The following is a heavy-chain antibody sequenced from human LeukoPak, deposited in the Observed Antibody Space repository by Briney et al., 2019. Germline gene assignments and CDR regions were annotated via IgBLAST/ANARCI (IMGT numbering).Heavy chain of an antibody. Sequence: SETLSLTCTVSGGSISSYYWSWIRQPPGKGLEWIGYIYYSGSTNYNPSLKSRVTVSVDTSKNQFSLKLTSVTAADTAVYYCARTMEGYCSGGSCYQYSYYMDVWGKGTTVTVSS. V-gene: IGHV4-59*01. CDR2: IYYSGST. J-gene: IGHJ6*03. CDR1: GGSISSYY. D-gene: IGHD2-15*01. CDR3: ARTMEGYCSGGSCYQYSYYMDV.